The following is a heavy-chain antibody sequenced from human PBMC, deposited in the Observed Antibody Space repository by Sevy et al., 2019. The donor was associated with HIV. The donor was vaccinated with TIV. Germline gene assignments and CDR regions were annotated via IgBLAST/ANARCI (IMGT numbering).Heavy chain of an antibody. CDR1: GGSMSSGCHY. J-gene: IGHJ4*02. D-gene: IGHD3-22*01. Sequence: SETLSLTCTVSGGSMSSGCHYWGWIRQPPGKGLEWIGSIYFSWGTYYDPSLKSRVTISVDTSKNQFSLKQSSVTAAEPAVYYCARHGGVSFYYDSSGPTPRGGYFDSWGQGTLVTVSS. CDR3: ARHGGVSFYYDSSGPTPRGGYFDS. CDR2: IYFSWGT. V-gene: IGHV4-39*01.